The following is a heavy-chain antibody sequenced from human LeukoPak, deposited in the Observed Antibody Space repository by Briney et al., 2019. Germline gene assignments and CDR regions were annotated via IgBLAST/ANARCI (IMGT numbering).Heavy chain of an antibody. CDR1: GGSFSGYY. Sequence: PSETLSLTCAVYGGSFSGYYWSWLRQPPGKGLEWLGEINHSGSTNYNPSLKSRVTISVDTSKNQFSLKLSSVTAADTAVYYCARGRIVLMVYAIGFDYWGQGTLVTVSS. D-gene: IGHD2-8*01. CDR3: ARGRIVLMVYAIGFDY. J-gene: IGHJ4*02. V-gene: IGHV4-34*01. CDR2: INHSGST.